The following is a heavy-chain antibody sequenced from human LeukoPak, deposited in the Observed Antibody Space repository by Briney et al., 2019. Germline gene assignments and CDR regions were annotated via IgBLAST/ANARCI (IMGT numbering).Heavy chain of an antibody. CDR3: AKDAGDYGYYFDY. CDR2: INSDGSST. V-gene: IGHV3-74*01. D-gene: IGHD4-17*01. Sequence: GGSLRLSCAASGFTFSNYWMHWVRQAPGKGLVWVSRINSDGSSTTYADSVKGRFTISRDNAKNTLYLQMNSLRAEDTAVYYCAKDAGDYGYYFDYWGQGTLVTVSS. J-gene: IGHJ4*02. CDR1: GFTFSNYW.